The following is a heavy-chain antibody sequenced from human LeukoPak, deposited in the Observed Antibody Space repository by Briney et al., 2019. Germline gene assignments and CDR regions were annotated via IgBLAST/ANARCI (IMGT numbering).Heavy chain of an antibody. D-gene: IGHD2-2*02. J-gene: IGHJ6*02. Sequence: GGSLRLSCAASGFTFDDYAMHWVRHAPGKGLEWVSGISWNSGSIGYADSVKGRFTISRDNAKNSLYLQMNSLRAEDTALYYCARGYCSSTSCYSDYYYGMDVWGQGTTVTVSS. CDR3: ARGYCSSTSCYSDYYYGMDV. CDR2: ISWNSGSI. V-gene: IGHV3-9*01. CDR1: GFTFDDYA.